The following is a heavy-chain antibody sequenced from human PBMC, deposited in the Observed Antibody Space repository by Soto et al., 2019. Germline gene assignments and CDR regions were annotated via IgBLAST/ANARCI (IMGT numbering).Heavy chain of an antibody. V-gene: IGHV3-23*01. CDR3: AKDSNLDPWGSNH. D-gene: IGHD3-10*01. CDR2: ISASGDIT. CDR1: GFTFTTYA. Sequence: EVQLLESGGGLIQPGGSLRLSCAASGFTFTTYAMRWVRQAPGKGLEWVSAISASGDITYYADSVKGRFTISRDSSKNTLYLQMNGLRAEDTAIYYCAKDSNLDPWGSNHWGQGTLGTVSS. J-gene: IGHJ5*02.